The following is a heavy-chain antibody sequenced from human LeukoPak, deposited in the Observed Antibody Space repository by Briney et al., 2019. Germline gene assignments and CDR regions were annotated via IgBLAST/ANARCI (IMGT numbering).Heavy chain of an antibody. CDR1: GYTFNGYY. CDR2: INSNSGAR. J-gene: IGHJ4*02. V-gene: IGHV1-2*02. CDR3: ARGRGGATAGLDH. D-gene: IGHD1-26*01. Sequence: PMASVKVSCKASGYTFNGYYMHWVRQAPGQGLESIGWINSNSGARNYGQKFQGRVTMSRDTAINTAYMELTSLTSDDTGVYYCARGRGGATAGLDHWGQGTLVTVSS.